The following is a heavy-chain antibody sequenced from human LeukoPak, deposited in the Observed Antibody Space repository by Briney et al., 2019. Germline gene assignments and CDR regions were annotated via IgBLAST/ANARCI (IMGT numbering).Heavy chain of an antibody. CDR3: AREGWGSYPYYYYYMDV. Sequence: SETLSLTCAVSGGSISSGGYSWSWIRQPPGKGLEWIGYIYYSGSTNYNPSLKSRVTMSVDTSKNQFSLKLSSVTAADTAVYYCAREGWGSYPYYYYYMDVWGKGTTVTISS. CDR2: IYYSGST. CDR1: GGSISSGGYS. D-gene: IGHD3-16*01. J-gene: IGHJ6*03. V-gene: IGHV4-61*08.